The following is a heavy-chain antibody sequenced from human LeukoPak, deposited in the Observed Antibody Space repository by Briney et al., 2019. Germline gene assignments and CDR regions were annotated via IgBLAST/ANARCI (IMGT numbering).Heavy chain of an antibody. CDR3: ARSPCSGGSCYYLDRAFDY. D-gene: IGHD2-15*01. V-gene: IGHV3-23*01. CDR2: LSGSGDST. CDR1: RFTFSSYA. Sequence: GGSLRLSCAASRFTFSSYAMTWVRQAPGKGLEWVSGLSGSGDSTYYADSVKGRFTISRDNAKNSLYLQMNSLRAEDTAVYYCARSPCSGGSCYYLDRAFDYWGQGTLVTVSS. J-gene: IGHJ4*02.